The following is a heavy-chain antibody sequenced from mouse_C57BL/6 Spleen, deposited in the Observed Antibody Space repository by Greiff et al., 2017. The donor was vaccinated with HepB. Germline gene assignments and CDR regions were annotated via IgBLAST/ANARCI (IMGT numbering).Heavy chain of an antibody. J-gene: IGHJ2*01. D-gene: IGHD2-3*01. Sequence: EVKLVESGGGLVKPGGSLKLSCAASGFTFSSYAMSWVRQTPEKRLEWVATISDGGSYTYYPDNVKGRFTISRDNAKNNLYLQMSHLKSEDTAMYYCASDRVYDGYLDYWGQGTTLTVSS. V-gene: IGHV5-4*03. CDR3: ASDRVYDGYLDY. CDR2: ISDGGSYT. CDR1: GFTFSSYA.